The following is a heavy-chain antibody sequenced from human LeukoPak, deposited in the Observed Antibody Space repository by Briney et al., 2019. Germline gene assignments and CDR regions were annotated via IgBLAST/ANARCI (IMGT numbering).Heavy chain of an antibody. V-gene: IGHV3-30*04. CDR3: ARDVGGVINSLDY. CDR2: MSYDGSNK. J-gene: IGHJ4*02. D-gene: IGHD3-10*01. Sequence: TGGSLRLSCAASGFTFSSYAMHWVRQAPGKGLERVAVMSYDGSNKYYADSVQGRLTISRDNSKNTLYLQMNSLRAEDTAVYYCARDVGGVINSLDYWGQGTLVTVSS. CDR1: GFTFSSYA.